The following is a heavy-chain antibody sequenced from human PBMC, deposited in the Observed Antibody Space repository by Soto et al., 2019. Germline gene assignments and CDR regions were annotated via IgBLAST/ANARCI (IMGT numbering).Heavy chain of an antibody. V-gene: IGHV3-33*01. CDR2: IWYDGSNK. D-gene: IGHD1-26*01. CDR3: ASSSWELLDY. Sequence: QVQLVESGGGVVQPGRSLRLSCAASGFTFSSYGMHWVRQAPGKGLEWAAVIWYDGSNKYYADSVKGRFTISRDNSKHTLYLQMNSLSEEDTAVYYCASSSWELLDYWGQGTLVTVSS. CDR1: GFTFSSYG. J-gene: IGHJ4*02.